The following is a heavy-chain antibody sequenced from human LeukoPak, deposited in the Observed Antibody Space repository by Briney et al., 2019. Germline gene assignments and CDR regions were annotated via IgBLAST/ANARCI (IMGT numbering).Heavy chain of an antibody. D-gene: IGHD2-21*02. CDR1: GFTFSTYA. CDR3: ARDPGDYYFDY. V-gene: IGHV3-23*01. Sequence: GGSLRLSCAASGFTFSTYAMSWVRQAPGKGLEWVSAISGSGGSTYYADSVKGRFTISRDNAKNTLYLQMNSLRAEDTAVYYCARDPGDYYFDYWGQGTLVTVSS. J-gene: IGHJ4*02. CDR2: ISGSGGST.